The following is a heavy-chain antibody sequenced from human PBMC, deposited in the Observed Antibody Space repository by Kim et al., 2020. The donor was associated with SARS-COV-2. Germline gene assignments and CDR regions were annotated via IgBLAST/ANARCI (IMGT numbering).Heavy chain of an antibody. CDR3: ARGGYSYGNQGMDV. D-gene: IGHD5-18*01. Sequence: AQKFQGWVTMTRDTSISTAYMELSRLRSDDTAVYYCARGGYSYGNQGMDVWGQGTTVTVSS. V-gene: IGHV1-2*04. J-gene: IGHJ6*02.